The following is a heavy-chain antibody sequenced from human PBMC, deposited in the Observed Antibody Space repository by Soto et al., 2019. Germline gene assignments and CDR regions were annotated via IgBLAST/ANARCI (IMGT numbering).Heavy chain of an antibody. V-gene: IGHV3-23*01. D-gene: IGHD6-13*01. CDR3: ANPAAGTIIPDDAFDI. CDR1: GFTFSSYA. CDR2: ISGSGGST. Sequence: PGGSLRLSCAASGFTFSSYAMSWVRQAPGKGLEWVSAISGSGGSTYYADSVKGRFTISRDNSKNTLYLQMNSLRAEDTAVYYCANPAAGTIIPDDAFDIWGQGTMVTVSS. J-gene: IGHJ3*02.